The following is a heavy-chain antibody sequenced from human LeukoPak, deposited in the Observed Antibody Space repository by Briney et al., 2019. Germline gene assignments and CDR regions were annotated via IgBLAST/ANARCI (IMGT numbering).Heavy chain of an antibody. D-gene: IGHD6-13*01. CDR1: GGSISSSNW. J-gene: IGHJ6*02. Sequence: SETLSLTCAVSGGSISSSNWWSWVRQPPGKGLEWIGEIYHSGSTNYNPSLKSRVTISVDKSKNQFSLKLSSVTAADTAVYYCARDSSSWEYYYYYGMDVWGQGTTVTVSS. CDR3: ARDSSSWEYYYYYGMDV. CDR2: IYHSGST. V-gene: IGHV4-4*02.